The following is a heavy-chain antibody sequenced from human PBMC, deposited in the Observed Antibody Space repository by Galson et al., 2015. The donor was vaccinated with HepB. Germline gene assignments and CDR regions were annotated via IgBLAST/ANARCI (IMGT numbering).Heavy chain of an antibody. J-gene: IGHJ4*02. CDR2: INHSGST. V-gene: IGHV4-34*01. CDR1: GGSFSGYY. Sequence: ETLSLTCAVYGGSFSGYYWSWIRQPPGKGLEWIGEINHSGSTNYNPSLKSRVTISVDTSKNQFSLKLSSVTAADTAVYYCARGHVATGPRNWGQGTLVTVSS. CDR3: ARGHVATGPRN. D-gene: IGHD5-12*01.